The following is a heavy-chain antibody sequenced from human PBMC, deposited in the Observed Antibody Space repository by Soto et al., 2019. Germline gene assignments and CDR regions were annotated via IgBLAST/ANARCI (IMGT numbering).Heavy chain of an antibody. V-gene: IGHV5-51*01. CDR2: IYPGDSDT. CDR3: ARPKHLGDAFDI. D-gene: IGHD7-27*01. Sequence: MPGKGLEWMGIIYPGDSDTRYSPSFQGQVTISADKSISTAYLQWSSLKASDTAMYYCARPKHLGDAFDIWGQGTMVTVSS. J-gene: IGHJ3*02.